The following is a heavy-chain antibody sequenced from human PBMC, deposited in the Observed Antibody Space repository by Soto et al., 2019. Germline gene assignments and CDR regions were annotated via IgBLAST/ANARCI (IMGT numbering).Heavy chain of an antibody. CDR2: IYPGDSDT. CDR1: GYSFTNYW. D-gene: IGHD6-13*01. CDR3: ARQEGSSWPGDY. J-gene: IGHJ4*02. Sequence: PGESLKISCKGSGYSFTNYWIAWVRQMPGKGLEWMGIIYPGDSDTRYSPSFQGQVTISVDKSSSTAYLQWSSLKASDSAMYYCARQEGSSWPGDYWGQGTLVTVSS. V-gene: IGHV5-51*01.